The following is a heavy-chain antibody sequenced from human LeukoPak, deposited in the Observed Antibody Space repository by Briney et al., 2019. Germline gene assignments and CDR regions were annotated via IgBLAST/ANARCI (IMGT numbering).Heavy chain of an antibody. CDR3: AKGVGYCSSTSCLPFDY. CDR1: GFTFSSYA. Sequence: GFLRLSCAGSGFTFSSYAISWVRPAPGKGLEWVSAISGSGGSTYYADSVKGRFTISRDNSKNSLYLQMNSLRAEDTAVYYCAKGVGYCSSTSCLPFDYWGQGTLVTVSS. J-gene: IGHJ4*02. V-gene: IGHV3-23*01. CDR2: ISGSGGST. D-gene: IGHD2-2*01.